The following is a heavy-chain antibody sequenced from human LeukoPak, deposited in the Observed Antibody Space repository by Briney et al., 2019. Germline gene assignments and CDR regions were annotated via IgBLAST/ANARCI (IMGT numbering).Heavy chain of an antibody. CDR2: ISSSGSTI. CDR1: GFTVSGNY. J-gene: IGHJ4*02. D-gene: IGHD4-23*01. CDR3: ARDYGGSSPFDY. Sequence: GGSLRLSCAASGFTVSGNYMSWVRQAPGKGLEWVSYISSSGSTIYYADSVKGRFAISRDNAKNSLYLQMNSLRAEDTAVYYCARDYGGSSPFDYWGQGTLVTVSS. V-gene: IGHV3-11*04.